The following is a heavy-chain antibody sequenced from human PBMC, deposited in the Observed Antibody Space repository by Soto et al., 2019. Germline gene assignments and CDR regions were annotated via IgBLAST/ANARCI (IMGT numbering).Heavy chain of an antibody. CDR2: INPNSGGT. CDR3: ARGPAITMVRGVQITAIWRPDY. CDR1: GYTFTGYY. D-gene: IGHD3-10*01. Sequence: GASVKVSCKASGYTFTGYYMHWVRQAPGQGLEWMGWINPNSGGTNYAQKFQGWVTMTRDTSISTAYMELSRLRSDDTAVYYCARGPAITMVRGVQITAIWRPDYWGQGTLVTVSS. J-gene: IGHJ4*02. V-gene: IGHV1-2*04.